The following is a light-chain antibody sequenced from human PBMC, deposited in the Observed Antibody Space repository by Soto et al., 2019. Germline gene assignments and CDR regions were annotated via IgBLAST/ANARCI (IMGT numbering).Light chain of an antibody. CDR3: QQYGSLGTN. CDR1: QSVSSSY. Sequence: EIVLTQSPGTLSLSPGERATLSCRASQSVSSSYLAWYQQKPGQAPRLLIYGASSRATGIPDRFSGSGSGTDFTLTISRLEPEDFAVYYCQQYGSLGTNFGGGTKVEIK. J-gene: IGKJ4*01. V-gene: IGKV3-20*01. CDR2: GAS.